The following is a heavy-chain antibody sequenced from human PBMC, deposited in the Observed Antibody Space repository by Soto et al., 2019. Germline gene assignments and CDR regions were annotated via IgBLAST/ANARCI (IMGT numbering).Heavy chain of an antibody. J-gene: IGHJ4*02. Sequence: EVQLVESGGGLVKPGGSLRLSCAAPGFTISDTWMTWVRQAPGKGLEWVGRTKSKSDGGTTDYAAPVKGRFTISRDESKNTLYLQMNSLKSEDTAVYYCTETLGHWGQGTQVIVSS. D-gene: IGHD3-16*01. CDR1: GFTISDTW. V-gene: IGHV3-15*05. CDR2: TKSKSDGGTT. CDR3: TETLGH.